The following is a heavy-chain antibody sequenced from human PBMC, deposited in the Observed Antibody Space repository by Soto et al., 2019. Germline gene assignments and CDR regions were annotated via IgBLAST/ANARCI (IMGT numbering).Heavy chain of an antibody. Sequence: QVQLVQSGAEEKKPGASVKVSCKASGYTFTSYAMHWVRQAPGQRLEWMGWINAGNGNTKYSQKFQGRVTITRDTSASTAYMELSRLRSEDTAVYYCARDSGGGYFDYWGQGTLVTVSS. D-gene: IGHD6-13*01. J-gene: IGHJ4*02. CDR2: INAGNGNT. CDR1: GYTFTSYA. CDR3: ARDSGGGYFDY. V-gene: IGHV1-3*05.